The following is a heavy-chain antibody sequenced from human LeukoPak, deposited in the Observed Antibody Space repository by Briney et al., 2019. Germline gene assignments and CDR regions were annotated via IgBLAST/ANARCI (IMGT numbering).Heavy chain of an antibody. J-gene: IGHJ3*02. V-gene: IGHV1-18*01. CDR3: ARDNWNYGNDAFDI. Sequence: GASVKVSCKGSGFTFTSYGISWVRQAPGQGLEWMGWISAYNGNKNYAQKLQGRVTMTTDTSTSTAYMELRSLRSDDTAVYYCARDNWNYGNDAFDIWGQGTMVTVSS. D-gene: IGHD1-7*01. CDR1: GFTFTSYG. CDR2: ISAYNGNK.